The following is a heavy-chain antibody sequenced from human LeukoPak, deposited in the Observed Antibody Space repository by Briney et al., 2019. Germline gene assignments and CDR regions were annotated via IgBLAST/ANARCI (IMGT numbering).Heavy chain of an antibody. D-gene: IGHD3-3*01. CDR3: ARDGDTIFGVSYFDY. CDR1: GFTFSSYW. J-gene: IGHJ4*02. Sequence: GGSLRLSCAASGFTFSSYWMSWVRQAPGKGLEWVANIKQDGSEKYYVDSVKGRFTISRDNAKNSLYLQMNSLRAEDTAVYYCARDGDTIFGVSYFDYWGQGTQVTVSS. V-gene: IGHV3-7*03. CDR2: IKQDGSEK.